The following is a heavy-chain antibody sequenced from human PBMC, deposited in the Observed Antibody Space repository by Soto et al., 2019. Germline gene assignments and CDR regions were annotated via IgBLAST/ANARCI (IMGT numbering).Heavy chain of an antibody. CDR3: AKEKYYYDSSGYYLQTGGMDV. Sequence: PGGSLRLSCAASGFTFSSYAMSWVRQAPGKGLEWVSAISGSGGSTYYADSVKGRFTISRDNSKNTLYLQMNSLRAEDTAVYYCAKEKYYYDSSGYYLQTGGMDVWGQGTTVTVSS. J-gene: IGHJ6*02. D-gene: IGHD3-22*01. CDR2: ISGSGGST. CDR1: GFTFSSYA. V-gene: IGHV3-23*01.